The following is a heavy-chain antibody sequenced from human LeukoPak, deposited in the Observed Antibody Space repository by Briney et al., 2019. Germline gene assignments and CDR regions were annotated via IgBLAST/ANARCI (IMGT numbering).Heavy chain of an antibody. Sequence: GASVKVSCKASGYTFAAYCMYRVRQAPGQGLEWMRWINPNSGGTNYAQKFQGRVTMTRDTSISTAYMELSRLRSDDTAVYYCARDYYGSGSYYFGGGAGDSFDYWGQGTLVTVSS. D-gene: IGHD3-10*01. CDR2: INPNSGGT. V-gene: IGHV1-2*02. CDR3: ARDYYGSGSYYFGGGAGDSFDY. J-gene: IGHJ4*02. CDR1: GYTFAAYC.